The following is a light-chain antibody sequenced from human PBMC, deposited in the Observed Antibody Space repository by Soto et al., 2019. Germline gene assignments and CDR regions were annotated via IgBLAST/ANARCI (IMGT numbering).Light chain of an antibody. V-gene: IGLV2-23*01. CDR3: CAYAGSVV. CDR2: EGS. Sequence: QSVLTQPASVSGSPGQSITISCTGTSSDVGSYNRVSWYQQHPGKAPKLMIYEGSKRPSGVSNRFSGSKSGNTASLTIYGLQAEDEAEYSCCAYAGSVVLGGGTKLTVL. CDR1: SSDVGSYNR. J-gene: IGLJ2*01.